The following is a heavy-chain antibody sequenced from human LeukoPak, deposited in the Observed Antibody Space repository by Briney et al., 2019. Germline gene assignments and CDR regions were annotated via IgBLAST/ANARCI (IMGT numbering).Heavy chain of an antibody. CDR2: IYYSGST. J-gene: IGHJ4*02. V-gene: IGHV4-59*01. CDR3: ARESGNYARIIDY. CDR1: GGSISSYY. D-gene: IGHD4-11*01. Sequence: SETLSITCTDSGGSISSYYWSWIRQPPGKGLEWIGYIYYSGSTNYNPSLKSRVTISVDTSKNQFSLKLSSVTAADTAVYYCARESGNYARIIDYWGQGTLVTVSS.